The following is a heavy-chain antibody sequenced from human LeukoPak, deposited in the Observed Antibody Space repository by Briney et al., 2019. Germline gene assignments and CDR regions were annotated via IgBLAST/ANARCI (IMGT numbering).Heavy chain of an antibody. D-gene: IGHD3-22*01. Sequence: GGSLRLSCAASGFTFSSYSMNWDRQAPGKGLEWVSYISSSSSTIYYADSVKGRFTISRDNAKNSLYLQMNSLRAEDTAVYYCAREYYYDSSGYPALWGQGTLVTVSS. V-gene: IGHV3-48*04. J-gene: IGHJ4*02. CDR1: GFTFSSYS. CDR3: AREYYYDSSGYPAL. CDR2: ISSSSSTI.